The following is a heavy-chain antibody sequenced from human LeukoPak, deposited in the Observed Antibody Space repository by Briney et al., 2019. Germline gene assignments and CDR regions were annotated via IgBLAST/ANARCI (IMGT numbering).Heavy chain of an antibody. J-gene: IGHJ4*02. D-gene: IGHD2-2*01. CDR2: ISGSGGST. CDR3: AKDRGSTTTYYFDY. V-gene: IGHV3-23*01. CDR1: GFTFNSYA. Sequence: GGSLRLSCAASGFTFNSYAMSWVRQAPGKGLEWGSVISGSGGSTYYADSVKGRFTISRDNSKNTLYLQMNSLRAEDTAVYYCAKDRGSTTTYYFDYWGQGTLVTVSS.